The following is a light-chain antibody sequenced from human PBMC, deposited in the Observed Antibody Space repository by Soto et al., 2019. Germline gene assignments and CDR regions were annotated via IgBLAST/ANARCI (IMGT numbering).Light chain of an antibody. J-gene: IGKJ1*01. Sequence: DIQMTQSPSTLSASVGDRVTITCRASQTINNWLAWYQQKAGKAPKLLIFDASSLHSGVPSRFSGSGSGTEFTLTISSLQPDDFATYDCQQYNSYSPTFGQGTKVEI. CDR2: DAS. V-gene: IGKV1-5*01. CDR3: QQYNSYSPT. CDR1: QTINNW.